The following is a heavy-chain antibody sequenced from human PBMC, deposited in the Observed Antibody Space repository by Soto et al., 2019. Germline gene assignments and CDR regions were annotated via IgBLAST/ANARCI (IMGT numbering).Heavy chain of an antibody. CDR1: GFSFSTHA. CDR3: AREGGSIGGWFGRKFDS. D-gene: IGHD6-19*01. J-gene: IGHJ4*02. Sequence: GVLRLSCTASGFSFSTHAMSWVRQAPGKGLEWVSSIISGGTTTFYAVSVEGRFTISRDKSKNTLYLQMNSLRADDTAVYYCAREGGSIGGWFGRKFDSWGQGTQVTVSS. V-gene: IGHV3-23*01. CDR2: IISGGTTT.